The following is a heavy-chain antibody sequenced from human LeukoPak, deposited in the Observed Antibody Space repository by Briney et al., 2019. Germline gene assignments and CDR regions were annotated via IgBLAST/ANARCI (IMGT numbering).Heavy chain of an antibody. CDR1: GFTFNDYA. V-gene: IGHV3-9*01. CDR2: ISWNSGSI. J-gene: IGHJ6*04. D-gene: IGHD3-3*01. CDR3: ANGSFLTYYDFWSGQDVDV. Sequence: GGSLRLSCAASGFTFNDYAMHWVRQAPGKGLEWVSGISWNSGSIGYADSVKGRFTISRDNSKNTLYLQMNSLRAEDTAVYYCANGSFLTYYDFWSGQDVDVWGKGTTVTVSS.